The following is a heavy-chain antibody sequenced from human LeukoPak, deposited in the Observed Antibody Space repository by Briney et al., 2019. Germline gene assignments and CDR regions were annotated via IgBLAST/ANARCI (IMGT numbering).Heavy chain of an antibody. V-gene: IGHV1-8*01. CDR1: GYTFTSYD. J-gene: IGHJ3*02. CDR3: ARGHTSRDAFDI. D-gene: IGHD6-6*01. Sequence: VASVKVSCKASGYTFTSYDINWVRQATGQGLEWMGWMNPNSGNTGYAQKFQGRVTMTRNTSISTAYMELSSLRSEDTAVYYCARGHTSRDAFDIWGQGTMVTVSS. CDR2: MNPNSGNT.